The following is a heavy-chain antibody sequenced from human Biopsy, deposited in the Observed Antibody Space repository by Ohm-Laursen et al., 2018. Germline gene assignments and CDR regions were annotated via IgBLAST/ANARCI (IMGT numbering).Heavy chain of an antibody. CDR2: INHSGST. V-gene: IGHV4-34*01. CDR1: GGSFTGYY. J-gene: IGHJ4*02. D-gene: IGHD3-22*01. Sequence: PSETLSLTCPVYGGSFTGYYWSWIRQPPGKGLEWIGEINHSGSTNYNPSLKSRVTISLDTSKNQLSLKLSSVTAADTAVYYCARESDSSGYYYRDYWGQGTLVTVSS. CDR3: ARESDSSGYYYRDY.